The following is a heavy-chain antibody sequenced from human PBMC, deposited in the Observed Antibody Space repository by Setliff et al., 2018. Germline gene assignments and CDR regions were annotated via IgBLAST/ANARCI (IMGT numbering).Heavy chain of an antibody. CDR3: ARDQFRNSGGLYS. Sequence: ASVKVSCKASGYTFTNYGVTWVRQAPGQGLEWMGGISPYSGNTYYAPELQGRVTLTTDTSTTTAYLELRSLTSDDTAMYYCARDQFRNSGGLYSWGQGTLVTVSP. CDR1: GYTFTNYG. CDR2: ISPYSGNT. V-gene: IGHV1-18*01. D-gene: IGHD1-7*01. J-gene: IGHJ5*02.